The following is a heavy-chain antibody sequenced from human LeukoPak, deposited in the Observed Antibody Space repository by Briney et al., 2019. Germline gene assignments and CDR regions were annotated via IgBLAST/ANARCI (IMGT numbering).Heavy chain of an antibody. V-gene: IGHV3-74*01. CDR2: INDDGSAT. D-gene: IGHD1-1*01. Sequence: QPGGSLRLSCAASGFTFSNYWMHWVRQVPGKGLVWVSRINDDGSATFYADSVKGRFTISRDNAKNTLFLQMSSLRAEDTAVYYCTSEGQNLDVDAFVIWGQGTMVTVSS. CDR1: GFTFSNYW. J-gene: IGHJ3*02. CDR3: TSEGQNLDVDAFVI.